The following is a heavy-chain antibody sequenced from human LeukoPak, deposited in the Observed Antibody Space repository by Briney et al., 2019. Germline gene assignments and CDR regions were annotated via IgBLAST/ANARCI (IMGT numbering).Heavy chain of an antibody. CDR3: AKLAGIAVAGSFDY. CDR1: GFTFSSYG. Sequence: GGSLRLSCAASGFTFSSYGMHWVRQAPGKGLEWVAVIWYDGSNKYYADSVKGRFTISRDNSKNTLYLQMNSLRAEDTAVYYCAKLAGIAVAGSFDYWGQGTLVTVSS. J-gene: IGHJ4*02. V-gene: IGHV3-33*06. CDR2: IWYDGSNK. D-gene: IGHD6-19*01.